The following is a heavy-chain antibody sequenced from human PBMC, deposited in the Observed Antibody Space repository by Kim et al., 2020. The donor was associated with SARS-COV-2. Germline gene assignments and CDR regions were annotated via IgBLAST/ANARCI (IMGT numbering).Heavy chain of an antibody. CDR3: TRSSGYYIGLEY. V-gene: IGHV3-30*01. J-gene: IGHJ4*02. Sequence: YDADSVKGRFNISRDNSKNTLYLQMNSLRAEYMAMYYCTRSSGYYIGLEYWGQGTPVTVSS. D-gene: IGHD3-22*01.